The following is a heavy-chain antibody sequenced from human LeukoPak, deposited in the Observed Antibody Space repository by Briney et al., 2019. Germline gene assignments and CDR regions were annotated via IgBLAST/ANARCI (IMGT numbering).Heavy chain of an antibody. Sequence: GGSLRLSCAASGFTFSSYSMNWVRQAPGKGLEWVSSISSSSSYIYYAESVKGRFTISRDNAKNSLYLQMNSLRAEDTAVYYCARESCSSTSCYRDAFDIWGQGTMVTVSS. CDR2: ISSSSSYI. CDR1: GFTFSSYS. D-gene: IGHD2-2*02. J-gene: IGHJ3*02. V-gene: IGHV3-21*01. CDR3: ARESCSSTSCYRDAFDI.